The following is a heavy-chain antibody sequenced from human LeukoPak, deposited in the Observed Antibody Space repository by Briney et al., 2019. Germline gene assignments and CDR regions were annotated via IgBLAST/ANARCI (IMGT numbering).Heavy chain of an antibody. J-gene: IGHJ6*02. CDR3: ARDAGVVPAATPPLSHYYYYGMDV. D-gene: IGHD2-2*01. Sequence: ASVKVSCKVSGYTLTELSMHWVRQAPGKGLEWMGGFDPEDGETIYAQKFQGRVTMTEDTSTDTAYMELRSLRSDDTAVYYCARDAGVVPAATPPLSHYYYYGMDVWGQGTTVTVSS. V-gene: IGHV1-24*01. CDR2: FDPEDGET. CDR1: GYTLTELS.